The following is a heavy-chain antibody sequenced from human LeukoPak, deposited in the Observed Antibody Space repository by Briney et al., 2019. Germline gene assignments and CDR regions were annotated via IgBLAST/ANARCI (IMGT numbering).Heavy chain of an antibody. Sequence: GGSLRLSCAASGLTFSSYEMSWVRQAPGKGLEWVSYISSSGSVIYYADSVKGRFTISRDNAKNSLYLQMNSLRAEDTAVYYCARGGRFLWFGGDFWGPGTLVTVSS. J-gene: IGHJ4*02. V-gene: IGHV3-48*03. CDR1: GLTFSSYE. CDR2: ISSSGSVI. D-gene: IGHD3-10*01. CDR3: ARGGRFLWFGGDF.